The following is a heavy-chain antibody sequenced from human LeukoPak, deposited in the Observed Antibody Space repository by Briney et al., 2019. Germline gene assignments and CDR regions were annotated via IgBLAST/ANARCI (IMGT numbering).Heavy chain of an antibody. Sequence: GASVKVSCKGFGGTFSSYAISWVRQAPGQGLEWMGRIIPILGIANYAQKFQGRVTITADKSTSTAYMELSSLRCEETAVYYCAKDLISKLDYWGQGTLVSVSS. CDR2: IIPILGIA. CDR3: AKDLISKLDY. D-gene: IGHD3-16*01. J-gene: IGHJ4*02. CDR1: GGTFSSYA. V-gene: IGHV1-69*04.